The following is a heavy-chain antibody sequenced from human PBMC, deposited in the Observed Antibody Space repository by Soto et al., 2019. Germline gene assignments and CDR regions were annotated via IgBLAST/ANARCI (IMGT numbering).Heavy chain of an antibody. V-gene: IGHV1-18*04. J-gene: IGHJ6*02. Sequence: ASVKVSCKASGYTFTSYGISWVRQAPGQGLQWMGWISAYNGNTNCAQKLQGSVTMTTATSTSTAHLELRGLMSDDTAVYYCARDKVYRSSWFYYYGMDVWGQGTTVTVSS. CDR1: GYTFTSYG. D-gene: IGHD6-13*01. CDR2: ISAYNGNT. CDR3: ARDKVYRSSWFYYYGMDV.